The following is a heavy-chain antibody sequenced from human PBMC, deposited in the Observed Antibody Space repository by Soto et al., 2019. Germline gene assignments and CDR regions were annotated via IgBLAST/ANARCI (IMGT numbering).Heavy chain of an antibody. CDR1: GFIFSNYA. V-gene: IGHV3-23*01. D-gene: IGHD2-15*01. Sequence: VQLLESGGGLVQPGGSLRLSCAASGFIFSNYAMSWVRQAPGKGLEWVSTISDGARGPYYADSVKGRFTISRDNSNNTLFLQTDSLKPDDTAVYYCAIECVARVTAPSSYDMDVWGKGAAVTVSS. CDR3: AIECVARVTAPSSYDMDV. J-gene: IGHJ6*03. CDR2: ISDGARGP.